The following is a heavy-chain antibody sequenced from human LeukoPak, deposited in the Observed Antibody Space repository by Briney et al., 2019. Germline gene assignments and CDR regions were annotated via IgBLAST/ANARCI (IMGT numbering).Heavy chain of an antibody. Sequence: PGGSLRLSCVASGFTFSTYEMNWVRQAPGKGLEWVSYISSSGGTIYYADSVKGRFTISRDNAKNSLYLQMNSLRAEDTAVYYCATTLLSNELFDPWGHGTLVTVSS. D-gene: IGHD2/OR15-2a*01. J-gene: IGHJ5*02. CDR2: ISSSGGTI. V-gene: IGHV3-48*03. CDR3: ATTLLSNELFDP. CDR1: GFTFSTYE.